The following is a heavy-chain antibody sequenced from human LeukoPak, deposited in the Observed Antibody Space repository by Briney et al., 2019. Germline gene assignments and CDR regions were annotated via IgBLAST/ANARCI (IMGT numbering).Heavy chain of an antibody. J-gene: IGHJ4*02. V-gene: IGHV3-21*01. Sequence: GGSLRLSCAASGFTFSSYSMNWVRQAPGKGLGWVSSISSSSSYIYYADSVKGRFTISRDNAKNSLYLQMNSLRAEDTAVYYCAREGDCSGGSCFGGFFDYWGQGTLVTVSS. CDR2: ISSSSSYI. CDR1: GFTFSSYS. D-gene: IGHD2-15*01. CDR3: AREGDCSGGSCFGGFFDY.